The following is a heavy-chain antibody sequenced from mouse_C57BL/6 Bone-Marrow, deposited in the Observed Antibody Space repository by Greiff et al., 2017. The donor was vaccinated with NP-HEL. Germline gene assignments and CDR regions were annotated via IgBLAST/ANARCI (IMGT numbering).Heavy chain of an antibody. J-gene: IGHJ3*01. CDR3: ARRGNSLAY. Sequence: EVKLVESGGGLVQPGGSLKLSCAASGFTFSDYYMYWVRQTPEKRLEWVAYISNGGGSTYYPDTVKGRFTISRDNAKNTLYLQMSRLKSEDTAMYYCARRGNSLAYWGQGTLVTVSA. D-gene: IGHD2-1*01. V-gene: IGHV5-12*01. CDR1: GFTFSDYY. CDR2: ISNGGGST.